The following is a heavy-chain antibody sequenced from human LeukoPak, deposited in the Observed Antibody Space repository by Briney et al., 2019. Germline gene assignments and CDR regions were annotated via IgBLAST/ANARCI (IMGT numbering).Heavy chain of an antibody. D-gene: IGHD2-15*01. CDR3: ARPVYCSVTTCTGPLHI. J-gene: IGHJ3*02. CDR1: GASLNKYN. V-gene: IGHV4-34*01. CDR2: IDHVGRT. Sequence: SETLSLTCAVYGASLNKYNWAWVRQSPVKGLEWIGEIDHVGRTSYNPSVKSRLTISIDTSKNQFSLTLSFVTAADTALYFCARPVYCSVTTCTGPLHIWGQGTMVTVSS.